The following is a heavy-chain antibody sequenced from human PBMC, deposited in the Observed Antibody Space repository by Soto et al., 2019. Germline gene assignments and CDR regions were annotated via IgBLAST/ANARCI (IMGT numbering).Heavy chain of an antibody. CDR1: GFTFSNYG. Sequence: HPGGSLRLSCAASGFTFSNYGMHWVRQAPGKGLEWVAVIWYDGSNEYYADSVKGRFTISRDNSKNTLYLQMNSLRAEDTAVYYCARDDIPANSYYYYGMDVWGQGTTVTVSS. V-gene: IGHV3-33*01. J-gene: IGHJ6*02. CDR3: ARDDIPANSYYYYGMDV. D-gene: IGHD6-25*01. CDR2: IWYDGSNE.